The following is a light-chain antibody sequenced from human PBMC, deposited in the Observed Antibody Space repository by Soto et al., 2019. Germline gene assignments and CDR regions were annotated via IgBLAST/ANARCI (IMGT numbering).Light chain of an antibody. CDR2: GVT. J-gene: IGLJ1*01. V-gene: IGLV2-14*01. Sequence: QSALTQPASVSGSPGQSITISCTGTTSDVGAYKSVSWYQQYPGRAPKLLIYGVTNRPSGVSNRFSDSKSDNTASLTISGLQAEDEADYYCISFTRSSTFVFGTGTKVTVL. CDR3: ISFTRSSTFV. CDR1: TSDVGAYKS.